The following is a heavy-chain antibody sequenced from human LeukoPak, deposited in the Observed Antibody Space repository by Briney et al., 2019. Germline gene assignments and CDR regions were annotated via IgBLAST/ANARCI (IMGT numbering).Heavy chain of an antibody. Sequence: GGSLRLSCAASGFTFSSYAMHWVRQAPGKGLEWVAVISYDGSNKYYADSVKGRFTISRDNSKNTLYLQMNSLRAEDTAVYYCARLGNIYYFDYWGQGTLVTVSS. V-gene: IGHV3-30-3*01. CDR1: GFTFSSYA. J-gene: IGHJ4*02. CDR3: ARLGNIYYFDY. CDR2: ISYDGSNK.